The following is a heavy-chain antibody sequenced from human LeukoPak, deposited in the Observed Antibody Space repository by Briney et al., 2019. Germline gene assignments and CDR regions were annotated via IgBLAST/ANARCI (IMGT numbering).Heavy chain of an antibody. D-gene: IGHD3-10*01. CDR3: ARDRMAGIYSYFDY. CDR1: GDSISSYY. Sequence: SETLSLTCTVSGDSISSYYWSWIRQPPGKGLEWIGTIYHSGGTYYNPSLKSRVIISVDTSKNQFSLKLSSVTAADTAVYYCARDRMAGIYSYFDYWGQGTLVTVSS. V-gene: IGHV4-38-2*02. J-gene: IGHJ4*02. CDR2: IYHSGGT.